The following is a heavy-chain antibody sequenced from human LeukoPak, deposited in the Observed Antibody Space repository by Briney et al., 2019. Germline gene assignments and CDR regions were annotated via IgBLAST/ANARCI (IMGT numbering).Heavy chain of an antibody. V-gene: IGHV1-69*13. J-gene: IGHJ3*02. CDR1: GGTFSSYA. CDR3: ARRHVSSGWDDAFDI. CDR2: IIPIFGTA. D-gene: IGHD6-19*01. Sequence: GASVKVSCKASGGTFSSYAISWVRQAPGQGLEWMGGIIPIFGTANYAQKFQGRVTITADESTSTAYMELSSLRASDTAMYYCARRHVSSGWDDAFDIWGQGTMVTVSS.